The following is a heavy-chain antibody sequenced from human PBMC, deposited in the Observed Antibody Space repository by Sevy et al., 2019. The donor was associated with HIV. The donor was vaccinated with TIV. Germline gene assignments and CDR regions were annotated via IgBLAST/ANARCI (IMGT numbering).Heavy chain of an antibody. CDR2: INSDESTT. D-gene: IGHD1-1*01. J-gene: IGHJ4*02. V-gene: IGHV3-74*01. CDR1: GFTFSNYW. Sequence: GGSLRLSCAASGFTFSNYWMHWVRQAPGKGLVWVSRINSDESTTTYADSVKGRFTISRDNAKNTVYLQMNSLRAEDTALYYCARGGAYKWNDSPTDYWGQGTLVTVSS. CDR3: ARGGAYKWNDSPTDY.